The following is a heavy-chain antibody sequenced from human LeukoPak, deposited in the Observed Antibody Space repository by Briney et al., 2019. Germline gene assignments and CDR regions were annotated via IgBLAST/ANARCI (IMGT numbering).Heavy chain of an antibody. D-gene: IGHD5-18*01. J-gene: IGHJ4*02. V-gene: IGHV1-2*02. Sequence: GASVKVSCKASGYSFTDYFKHWVRQAPGQGLEWMGWINLNSGGTNYAQKFQARVTMTSDTSISTVYMELSSLRSDDTAVYYCARCGYSYGHFDYWGQGTPVTVSS. CDR3: ARCGYSYGHFDY. CDR2: INLNSGGT. CDR1: GYSFTDYF.